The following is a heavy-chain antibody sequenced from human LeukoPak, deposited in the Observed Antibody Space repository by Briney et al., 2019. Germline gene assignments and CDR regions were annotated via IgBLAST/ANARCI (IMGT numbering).Heavy chain of an antibody. J-gene: IGHJ4*02. Sequence: ASVKVSCKASGYPFTGYYMHWVRQAPGLGLEWMGWINPNSGFTNYAQKFQGRVTMTRDTSISTAYMELSRLRSDDTAVYYCARLADCSSSSCRSFDYWGQGTLVTVSS. CDR3: ARLADCSSSSCRSFDY. V-gene: IGHV1-2*02. CDR1: GYPFTGYY. CDR2: INPNSGFT. D-gene: IGHD2-2*01.